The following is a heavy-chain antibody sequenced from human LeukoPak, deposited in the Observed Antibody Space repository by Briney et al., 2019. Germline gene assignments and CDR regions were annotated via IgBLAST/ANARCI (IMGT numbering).Heavy chain of an antibody. V-gene: IGHV3-66*01. Sequence: GGSLRLSCAASGFTFDDYAMHWVRQAPGKGLEWVSVIYSGGSTYYADSVKGRFTISRDNSKNTLYLQMNSLRAEDTAVYYCAKTAPDRLWFGVFDYWGQGTLVTVSS. CDR1: GFTFDDYA. J-gene: IGHJ4*02. D-gene: IGHD3-10*01. CDR2: IYSGGST. CDR3: AKTAPDRLWFGVFDY.